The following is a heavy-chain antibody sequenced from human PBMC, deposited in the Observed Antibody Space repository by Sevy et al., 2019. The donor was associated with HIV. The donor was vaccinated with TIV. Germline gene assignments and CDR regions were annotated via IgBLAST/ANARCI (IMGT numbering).Heavy chain of an antibody. CDR2: ISSSGSTI. J-gene: IGHJ6*02. D-gene: IGHD3-10*01. CDR1: GFTFSDYY. Sequence: GGSLRLSCAASGFTFSDYYMSWIRQAPGKGLEWVSYISSSGSTIYYGDSVKGRFTISSDNAKNSLYLQMNSLRAEDTAVYYCAKVRTEDYYYYGMDVWGQGTTVTVSS. V-gene: IGHV3-11*01. CDR3: AKVRTEDYYYYGMDV.